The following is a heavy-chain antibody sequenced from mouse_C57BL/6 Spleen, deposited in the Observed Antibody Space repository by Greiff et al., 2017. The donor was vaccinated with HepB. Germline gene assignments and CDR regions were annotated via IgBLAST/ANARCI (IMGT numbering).Heavy chain of an antibody. CDR3: ARQAGWGNYFDY. D-gene: IGHD3-1*01. V-gene: IGHV5-6*01. CDR1: GFTFSSYG. CDR2: ISSGGSYT. Sequence: EVQLMESGGDLVKPGGSLKLSCAASGFTFSSYGMSWVRQTPDKRLEWVATISSGGSYTYYPDSVKGRFTISRDNAKNTLYLQMSSLKSEDTAMYYCARQAGWGNYFDYWGQGTTLTVSS. J-gene: IGHJ2*01.